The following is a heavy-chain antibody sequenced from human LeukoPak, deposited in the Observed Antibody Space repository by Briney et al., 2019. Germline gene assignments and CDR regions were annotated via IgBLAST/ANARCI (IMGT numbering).Heavy chain of an antibody. V-gene: IGHV1-2*02. CDR1: GYTFSGYY. Sequence: ASVKVSCKASGYTFSGYYIHWVRQAPGQGLEWMGWINPNSGGTSYAQKFQGRLTMTRDTSTSTVYMEVSSLTSEDTAVYYDIWGQGTMVTVSS. CDR3: I. J-gene: IGHJ3*02. CDR2: INPNSGGT.